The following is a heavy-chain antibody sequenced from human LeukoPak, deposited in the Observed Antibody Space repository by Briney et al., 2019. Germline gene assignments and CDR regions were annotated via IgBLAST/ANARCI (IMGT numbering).Heavy chain of an antibody. CDR2: ISGSGGST. D-gene: IGHD2-2*02. CDR1: GFTFSSYA. CDR3: AREPYCSSTSCYKVFVH. Sequence: GGSLRLSCAASGFTFSSYAMSWVRQAPGKGLEWVSAISGSGGSTYYADSVKGRFTISRDNSKNTLYLQMNSLRAEDTAVYYCAREPYCSSTSCYKVFVHWGQGTLVTVSS. J-gene: IGHJ4*02. V-gene: IGHV3-23*01.